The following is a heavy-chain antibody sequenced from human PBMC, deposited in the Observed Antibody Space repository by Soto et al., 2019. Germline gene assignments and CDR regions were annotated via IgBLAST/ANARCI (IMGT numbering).Heavy chain of an antibody. D-gene: IGHD3-10*01. CDR3: ARDLGSGSYYNWFDP. CDR1: GGSISSGDYY. CDR2: IYYSGST. Sequence: QVQLQESGPGLVKPSQTLSLTCTVSGGSISSGDYYWSWIRQHPGKGLEWIGSIYYSGSTYYNPSLKSRVNISVDTSKNHFSLKLSSVTAADTAVYYCARDLGSGSYYNWFDPWGQGTLVTVSS. V-gene: IGHV4-31*03. J-gene: IGHJ5*02.